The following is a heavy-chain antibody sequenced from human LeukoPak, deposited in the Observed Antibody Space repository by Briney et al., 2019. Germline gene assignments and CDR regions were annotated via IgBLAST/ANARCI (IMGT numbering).Heavy chain of an antibody. Sequence: PGGSLRLSCAASGFTFSSYGMSWVRQAPGKGLEWVSAMSGSGGSTYYADPVKGRFTISRDNSKNTLYLQMNSLRAEDTAVYYCAKLVGVVVVAAEVDYWGQGTLVTVSS. D-gene: IGHD2-15*01. CDR1: GFTFSSYG. CDR3: AKLVGVVVVAAEVDY. CDR2: MSGSGGST. V-gene: IGHV3-23*01. J-gene: IGHJ4*02.